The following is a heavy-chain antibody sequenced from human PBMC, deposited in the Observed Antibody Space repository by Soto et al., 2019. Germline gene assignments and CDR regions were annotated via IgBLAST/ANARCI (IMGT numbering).Heavy chain of an antibody. J-gene: IGHJ1*01. Sequence: QVQLQEPGPGLVKPSQTLSLTCTVSGGSISSGDYYWSWIRQPPGKGLEWIGYIYYSGSTYYNPSHKSRVTISVDKSKNQFSLQLSSVTAADTAVYYCARDSVVTPLGYFQHWGQGTLVTVSS. CDR2: IYYSGST. CDR1: GGSISSGDYY. D-gene: IGHD2-15*01. V-gene: IGHV4-30-4*01. CDR3: ARDSVVTPLGYFQH.